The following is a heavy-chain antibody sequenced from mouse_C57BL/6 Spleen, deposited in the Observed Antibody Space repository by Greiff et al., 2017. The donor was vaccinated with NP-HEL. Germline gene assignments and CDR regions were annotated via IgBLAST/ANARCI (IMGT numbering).Heavy chain of an antibody. CDR3: TREGITTVVALYAMDY. J-gene: IGHJ4*01. V-gene: IGHV5-9-1*02. CDR1: GFTFSSYA. CDR2: ISSGGDYI. D-gene: IGHD1-1*01. Sequence: EVKLMESGEGLVKPGGSLKLSCAASGFTFSSYAMSWVRQTPEKRLEWVAYISSGGDYIYYADTVKGRFTISRDNARNTLYLQMSSLKSEDTAMYYCTREGITTVVALYAMDYWGQGTSVTVSS.